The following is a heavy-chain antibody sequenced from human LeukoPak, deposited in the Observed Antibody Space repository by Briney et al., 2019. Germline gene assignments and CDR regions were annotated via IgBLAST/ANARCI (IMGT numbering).Heavy chain of an antibody. CDR3: ARVGRVVPAADYYYMDV. D-gene: IGHD2-2*01. Sequence: SETLSLTCTVSGGSISSGGYYWSWIRQPPGKGLEWIGYIYHSGSTYYNPSLKSRVTISVDRSKNQFSLKLSSVTAADTAVYYCARVGRVVPAADYYYMDVWGKGTTVTVSS. J-gene: IGHJ6*03. CDR1: GGSISSGGYY. CDR2: IYHSGST. V-gene: IGHV4-30-2*01.